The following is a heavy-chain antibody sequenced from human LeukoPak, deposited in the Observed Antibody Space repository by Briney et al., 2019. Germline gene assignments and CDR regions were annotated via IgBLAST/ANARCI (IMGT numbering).Heavy chain of an antibody. Sequence: ASVKVSCKASDYTFTNYGITWVRQAPGQGLEWMGWISPYNGNTNYAQKFQGRVTITTDTSTSTAYMELRSLRSDDTAVYYCARGEVRIGELRTYLTYWGQGTLVTVSS. CDR1: DYTFTNYG. CDR2: ISPYNGNT. J-gene: IGHJ4*02. CDR3: ARGEVRIGELRTYLTY. V-gene: IGHV1-18*01. D-gene: IGHD3-16*01.